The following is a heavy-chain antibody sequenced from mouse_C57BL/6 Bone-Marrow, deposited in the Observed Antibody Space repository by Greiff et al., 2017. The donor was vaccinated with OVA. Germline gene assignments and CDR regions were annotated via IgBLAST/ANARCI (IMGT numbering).Heavy chain of an antibody. V-gene: IGHV14-4*01. CDR3: TTNVTTVVGY. CDR2: IDPENGDT. J-gene: IGHJ2*01. Sequence: VQLQQSGAELVRPGASVKLSCTASGFNIKDDYMHWVKQRPEQGLEWIGWIDPENGDTEYASKFQGKATITADTSSTTAYLQLSSLTSEDTAVSSCTTNVTTVVGYWGQGTTLTVSS. CDR1: GFNIKDDY. D-gene: IGHD1-1*01.